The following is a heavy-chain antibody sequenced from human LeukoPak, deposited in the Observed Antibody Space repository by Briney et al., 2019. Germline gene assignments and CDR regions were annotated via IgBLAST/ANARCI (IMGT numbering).Heavy chain of an antibody. CDR2: LKSDGRST. CDR1: GFTLSRHW. V-gene: IGHV3-74*01. D-gene: IGHD6-13*01. Sequence: AGGSLRLSCAASGFTLSRHWMQWVRQAPGKGLGWVSRLKSDGRSTSYADSVKGRFTISRDNAKNTLYLQMNSLRAEDTAVYYCATTIIAATMDVWGQGTTVTVSS. J-gene: IGHJ6*02. CDR3: ATTIIAATMDV.